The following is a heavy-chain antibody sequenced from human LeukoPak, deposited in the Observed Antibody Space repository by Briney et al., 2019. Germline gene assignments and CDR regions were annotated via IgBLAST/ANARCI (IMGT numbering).Heavy chain of an antibody. CDR1: GGTLSGYA. Sequence: ASVKVSCKASGGTLSGYAFSWVRQAPGQGLEWMGGIIPIHGTAAYAQRFQDRVTITADELTTTVYMELNSLRSEDTAVYFCARDPHHGALDNWGQGTLVTVSS. CDR2: IIPIHGTA. D-gene: IGHD3-10*01. CDR3: ARDPHHGALDN. J-gene: IGHJ4*02. V-gene: IGHV1-69*13.